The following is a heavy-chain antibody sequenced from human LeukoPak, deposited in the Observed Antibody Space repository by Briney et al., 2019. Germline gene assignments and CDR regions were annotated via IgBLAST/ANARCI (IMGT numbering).Heavy chain of an antibody. V-gene: IGHV3-23*01. CDR1: GFTFSGYA. Sequence: GGSLRLSCAASGFTFSGYALSWVRQAPGKGLEWVSAISGSGGSTYYADSVKGRFTISRDNSKNTLYLQMNSLRAEDTAVYYCAKEDLAVDTDTDCCFWGQGTLVTVSS. CDR3: AKEDLAVDTDTDCCF. D-gene: IGHD5-18*01. CDR2: ISGSGGST. J-gene: IGHJ4*02.